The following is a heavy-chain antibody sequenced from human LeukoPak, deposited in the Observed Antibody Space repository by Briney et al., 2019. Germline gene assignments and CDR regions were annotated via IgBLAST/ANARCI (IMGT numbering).Heavy chain of an antibody. CDR2: ISGSGGST. CDR1: GFTFSSYG. D-gene: IGHD1-26*01. V-gene: IGHV3-23*01. Sequence: TGGSLRLSCAASGFTFSSYGMSWVRQAPGKGLEWVSAISGSGGSTYYADSVKGRFTISRDNSKNTLYLQMNSLRAEDTAVYYCAKVPMVGAIFRYDYWGQGTLVTVSS. J-gene: IGHJ4*02. CDR3: AKVPMVGAIFRYDY.